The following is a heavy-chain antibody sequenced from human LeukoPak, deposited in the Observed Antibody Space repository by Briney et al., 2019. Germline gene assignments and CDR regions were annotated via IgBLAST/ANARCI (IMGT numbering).Heavy chain of an antibody. CDR1: GYTFTGYY. CDR2: INPNSGGT. Sequence: ASVKVSCKASGYTFTGYYMHWVRQAPGQGLEWMGWINPNSGGTNYAQKFQGWVTMTRDTSISTAYMELSRLRSDDTAVHYCARADDIAAAGTFDYWGQGTLVTVSS. D-gene: IGHD6-13*01. V-gene: IGHV1-2*04. CDR3: ARADDIAAAGTFDY. J-gene: IGHJ4*02.